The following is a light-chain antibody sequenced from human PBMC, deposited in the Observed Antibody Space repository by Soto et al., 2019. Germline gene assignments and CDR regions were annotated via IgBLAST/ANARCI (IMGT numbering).Light chain of an antibody. V-gene: IGKV1-5*01. CDR3: QQYNSYSPEGT. CDR1: QSISSW. Sequence: DIPMTQSPSTLSASVGDRVTITCRASQSISSWLAWYQQKPGKAPKLLIYDASSLESGVPSRFSGSGSGTEFTLTISSLQPDDFATYYCQQYNSYSPEGTFGQGTKVEIK. J-gene: IGKJ1*01. CDR2: DAS.